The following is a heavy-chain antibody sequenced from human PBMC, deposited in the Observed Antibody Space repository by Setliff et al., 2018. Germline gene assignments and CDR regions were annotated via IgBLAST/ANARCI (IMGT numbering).Heavy chain of an antibody. D-gene: IGHD3-3*01. V-gene: IGHV3-49*04. CDR1: GFTFGDYA. CDR3: TRDQGVGFWSGYYYYYYMDV. Sequence: GGSLRLSCTASGFTFGDYAMSWVRQAPGKGPEWVGFIRSKAYGGTTEYAASVKGRFTISRDDSKSIAYLQMNSLKTEDTAVYYCTRDQGVGFWSGYYYYYYMDVWGKGTTVTVSS. J-gene: IGHJ6*03. CDR2: IRSKAYGGTT.